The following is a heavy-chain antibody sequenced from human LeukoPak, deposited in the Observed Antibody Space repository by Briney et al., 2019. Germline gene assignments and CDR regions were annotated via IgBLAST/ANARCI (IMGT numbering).Heavy chain of an antibody. CDR2: INPNSGGT. V-gene: IGHV1-2*02. CDR1: GYTFTGYY. D-gene: IGHD3-9*01. Sequence: ASVKVSCKASGYTFTGYYMHWVRQAPGQGLEWMGWINPNSGGTNYAQKFQGRVTMTRDTSISTAYMELSRLRSDDTAVYYCARDRVHYDILTGYSHYYGMGVWGQGTTVTVSS. CDR3: ARDRVHYDILTGYSHYYGMGV. J-gene: IGHJ6*02.